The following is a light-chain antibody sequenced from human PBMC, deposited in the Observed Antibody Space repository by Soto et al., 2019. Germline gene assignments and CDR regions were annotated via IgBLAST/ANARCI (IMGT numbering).Light chain of an antibody. CDR3: QQRNIWPPVT. V-gene: IGKV3-11*01. Sequence: EIVLTQSPATLSLPPCETAAVACSASPSFTNYLAWYQQQPGQPPRLLLYGAFNRAAGIPARFSGSGSGTDFTLPISSLEPEDSAVYYCQQRNIWPPVTFGQGTRLEIK. J-gene: IGKJ5*01. CDR2: GAF. CDR1: PSFTNY.